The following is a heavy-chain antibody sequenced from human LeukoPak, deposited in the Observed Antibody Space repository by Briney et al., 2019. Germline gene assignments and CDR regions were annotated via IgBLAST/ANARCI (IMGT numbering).Heavy chain of an antibody. J-gene: IGHJ4*02. V-gene: IGHV5-51*01. D-gene: IGHD2-2*01. CDR3: ARGVPKDY. CDR1: GYRFTSYW. CDR2: IFPADSDT. Sequence: GGSLKISFKGSGYRFTSYWIGWVRQMPGKGLEWMGIIFPADSDTRYSPSFQGQVTISADKSISTAYLQWSSLKASDTAMYYCARGVPKDYWGQGTLVTVSS.